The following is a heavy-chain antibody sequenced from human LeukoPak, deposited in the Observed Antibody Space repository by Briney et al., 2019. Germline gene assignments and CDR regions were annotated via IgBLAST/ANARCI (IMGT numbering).Heavy chain of an antibody. D-gene: IGHD6-19*01. V-gene: IGHV4-34*01. Sequence: PGGSLRLSCAASGFTFSSYAMNWIRQPPGKGLEWIGEINHSGSTNYNPSLKSRVTISVDTFKNQFSLKLSSVTAADTAVYYCARCLRGSGWLRYYYYMDVWGKGTTVTISS. CDR3: ARCLRGSGWLRYYYYMDV. CDR2: INHSGST. J-gene: IGHJ6*03. CDR1: GFTFSSYA.